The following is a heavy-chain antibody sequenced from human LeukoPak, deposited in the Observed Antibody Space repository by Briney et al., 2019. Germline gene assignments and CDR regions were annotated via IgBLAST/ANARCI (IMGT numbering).Heavy chain of an antibody. CDR3: ARNHDWAFDY. J-gene: IGHJ4*02. CDR1: GDSISRGHW. Sequence: SGTLSLTCAVSGDSISRGHWWNWVRQPPGKGLEWIGEIFHTGNTNYNPSLKSRVTMSVDKSKNQFSLNLTSVTATDTAVYYCARNHDWAFDYWGRGTLATVSS. CDR2: IFHTGNT. V-gene: IGHV4-4*02. D-gene: IGHD2-21*01.